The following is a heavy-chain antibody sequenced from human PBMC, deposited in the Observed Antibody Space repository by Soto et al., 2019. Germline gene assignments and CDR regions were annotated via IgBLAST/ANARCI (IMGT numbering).Heavy chain of an antibody. CDR1: GYTFTSYY. V-gene: IGHV1-46*01. D-gene: IGHD1-26*01. Sequence: QVQLVQSGAEVKKPGDSVKVSCKASGYTFTSYYMHWVRQAPGQGLEWMGIINPSGGSTSYSQKFQGRVTMTRDTSTSTVYMELSSLRSEDTAVYYCARGSGGSYRSYWYFDLWGRGTLVTVSS. J-gene: IGHJ2*01. CDR3: ARGSGGSYRSYWYFDL. CDR2: INPSGGST.